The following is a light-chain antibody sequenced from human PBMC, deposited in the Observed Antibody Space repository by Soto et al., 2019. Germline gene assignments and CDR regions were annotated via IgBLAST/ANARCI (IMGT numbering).Light chain of an antibody. J-gene: IGKJ1*01. CDR3: QQYGSWT. Sequence: EIVLTQSPGTLSLSPGERATLSCRASQSVSSYLAWYQQKPGQAPGLLIYGASSRATGIPDRFSGSGSGTDFTLTISRLEPEDFAVYYCQQYGSWTFGQGTKVDI. V-gene: IGKV3-20*01. CDR2: GAS. CDR1: QSVSSY.